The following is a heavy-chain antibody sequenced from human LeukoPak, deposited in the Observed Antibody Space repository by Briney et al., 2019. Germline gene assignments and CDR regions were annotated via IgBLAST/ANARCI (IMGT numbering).Heavy chain of an antibody. CDR2: IYYIGST. Sequence: SETLSLTCTVSGDSVSRSSYYWTWIRQPPGKGLEWIGYIYYIGSTNYNPSLRSRLTMSVDTSKNQFSLRLSSVTAADTAVYYCARLGTGYDSSGYSIGWFDPWGQGTLVTVSS. D-gene: IGHD3-22*01. CDR1: GDSVSRSSYY. V-gene: IGHV4-61*01. J-gene: IGHJ5*02. CDR3: ARLGTGYDSSGYSIGWFDP.